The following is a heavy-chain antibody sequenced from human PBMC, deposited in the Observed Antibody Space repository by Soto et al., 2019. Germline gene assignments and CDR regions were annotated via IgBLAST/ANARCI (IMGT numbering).Heavy chain of an antibody. D-gene: IGHD2-8*01. V-gene: IGHV3-23*01. CDR2: ISGDGVDT. CDR3: AKVGVALFSCTNGVCQYYFDY. J-gene: IGHJ4*02. Sequence: EVQLLESGGGLVQPGGSLRLSCAASGFTFSSSPMSWVRQAPGKGLEWISAISGDGVDTKYADSVKGRCTMSRDNSKNTLYLQMNNLRAEDAAVYYCAKVGVALFSCTNGVCQYYFDYWGQGTLVTVSS. CDR1: GFTFSSSP.